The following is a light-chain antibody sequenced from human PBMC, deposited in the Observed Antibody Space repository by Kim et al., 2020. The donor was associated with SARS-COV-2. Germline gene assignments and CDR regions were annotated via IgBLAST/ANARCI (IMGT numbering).Light chain of an antibody. CDR1: SSNIGAGYD. CDR2: GNS. V-gene: IGLV1-40*01. CDR3: QSYDSSLSGWV. J-gene: IGLJ3*02. Sequence: QGVTIACTVISSNIGAGYDVHWYQQLPGTAPKLLIYGNSNRPSGVPDRFSGSKSGTSASLAITGLQAEDEADYYCQSYDSSLSGWVFGGGTQLTVL.